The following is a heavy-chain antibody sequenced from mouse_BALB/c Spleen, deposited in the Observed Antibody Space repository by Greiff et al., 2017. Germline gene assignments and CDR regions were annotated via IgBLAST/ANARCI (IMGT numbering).Heavy chain of an antibody. CDR1: GFSLTSYG. CDR2: IWAGGST. J-gene: IGHJ3*01. CDR3: ARGDGNDIAY. Sequence: VKVVESGPGLVAPSQSLSITCTVSGFSLTSYGVHWVRQPPGKGLEWLGVIWAGGSTNYNSALMSRLSISKDNSKSQVFLKMNSLQTDDTAMYYCARGDGNDIAYWGQGTLVTVSA. D-gene: IGHD2-1*01. V-gene: IGHV2-9*02.